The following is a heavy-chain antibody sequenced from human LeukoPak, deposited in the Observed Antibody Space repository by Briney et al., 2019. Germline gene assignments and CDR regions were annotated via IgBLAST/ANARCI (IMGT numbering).Heavy chain of an antibody. CDR3: ARVDPYGDYFDY. D-gene: IGHD4-17*01. CDR1: GGSISSYY. Sequence: SETLSLTCTVSGGSISSYYWSWIRQPPGKGLEWIGYIYYSGSTNYIPSLKSRVTISVDTSKNQFSLKLSSVTAADTAVYYCARVDPYGDYFDYWGQGTLVTVSS. V-gene: IGHV4-59*01. CDR2: IYYSGST. J-gene: IGHJ4*02.